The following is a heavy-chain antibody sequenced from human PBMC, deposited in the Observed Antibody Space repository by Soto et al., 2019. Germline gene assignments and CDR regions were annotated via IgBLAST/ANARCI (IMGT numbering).Heavy chain of an antibody. Sequence: EVQLVESGGGLVQPGGSLRLSCAASGFTFSDHYLDWVRQPPGKGLEWGGGIRRRVNGSTKEYAASVKGRFTISRDDSASSMFLQMNSLKTEDTAVYYCARVTFGGNSYYFDYWGQGTLVSVSS. J-gene: IGHJ4*02. CDR3: ARVTFGGNSYYFDY. CDR1: GFTFSDHY. CDR2: IRRRVNGSTK. D-gene: IGHD2-21*02. V-gene: IGHV3-72*01.